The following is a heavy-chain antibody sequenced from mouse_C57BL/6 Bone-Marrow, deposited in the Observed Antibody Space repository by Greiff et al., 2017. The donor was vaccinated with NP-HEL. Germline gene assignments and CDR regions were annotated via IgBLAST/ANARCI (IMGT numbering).Heavy chain of an antibody. Sequence: QVQLQQPGAELVQPGASVKLSCKASGYTFTSYWMHWVKQRPGQGLEWIGMIHPNSGSTNYNEKFKSKATLTVDKSSTTAYMQLSSLTSEDSAVDYCARWNTVVVLDWYFDVWGTGTTVTVSS. J-gene: IGHJ1*03. CDR2: IHPNSGST. CDR3: ARWNTVVVLDWYFDV. D-gene: IGHD1-1*01. CDR1: GYTFTSYW. V-gene: IGHV1-64*01.